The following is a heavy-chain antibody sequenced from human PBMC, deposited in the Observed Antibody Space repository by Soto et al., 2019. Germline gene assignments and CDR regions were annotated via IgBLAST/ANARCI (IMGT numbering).Heavy chain of an antibody. Sequence: QVQLVQSGAEVKMPGASVKVSCKASGYTFTSYYMHWVRLAPGQGLEWMGIINPDGGGTSYAQKFQGRVIMTRDTSTSTVFMDMSSLRSEDTAVYYCAVGGNYLSMDVWGQGTTVTVSS. CDR3: AVGGNYLSMDV. V-gene: IGHV1-46*01. J-gene: IGHJ6*02. CDR2: INPDGGGT. D-gene: IGHD4-4*01. CDR1: GYTFTSYY.